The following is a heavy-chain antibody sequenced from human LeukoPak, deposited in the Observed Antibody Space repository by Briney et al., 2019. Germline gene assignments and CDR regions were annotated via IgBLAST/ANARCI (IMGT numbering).Heavy chain of an antibody. J-gene: IGHJ4*02. CDR2: ISDKCGKT. Sequence: GGFLRLSCAASGFTFSSFAMRWVRQAPGQGLEWVSVISDKCGKTYYADSVKGRFAISRDNSENTLYLQMKILRSEETALYYWSNGRTSSGTLRRDYWGQKTLHSVSS. D-gene: IGHD6-19*01. V-gene: IGHV3-23*01. CDR1: GFTFSSFA. CDR3: SNGRTSSGTLRRDY.